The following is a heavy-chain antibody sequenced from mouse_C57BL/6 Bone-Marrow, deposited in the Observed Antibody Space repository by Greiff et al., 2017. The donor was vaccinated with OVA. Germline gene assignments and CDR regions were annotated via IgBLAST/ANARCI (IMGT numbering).Heavy chain of an antibody. V-gene: IGHV1-81*01. D-gene: IGHD2-3*01. Sequence: VQLQESGAELARPGASVKLSCKASGYTFTSYGISWVKQRPGQGLEWIGEIYPRSGNTYYNEKFKGKATLTADKSSSTAYMELRSLTSEDSAVYFCARGDKDGSAWFAYWGQGTLVTVSA. CDR3: ARGDKDGSAWFAY. J-gene: IGHJ3*01. CDR2: IYPRSGNT. CDR1: GYTFTSYG.